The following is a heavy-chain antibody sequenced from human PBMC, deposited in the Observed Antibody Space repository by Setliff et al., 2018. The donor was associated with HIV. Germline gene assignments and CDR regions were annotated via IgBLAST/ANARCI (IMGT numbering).Heavy chain of an antibody. CDR3: ARDGGGPGDYYYYMDV. J-gene: IGHJ6*03. V-gene: IGHV1-2*02. Sequence: ASVKVSCKASGYTFTDYYMHWVRQAPGQGLEWMGWINPKSGGTNSALKFQGRVTMTRDTSISTAYMELSRLRSDDTAVYYCARDGGGPGDYYYYMDVWGEGTTVTVSS. CDR2: INPKSGGT. D-gene: IGHD3-16*01. CDR1: GYTFTDYY.